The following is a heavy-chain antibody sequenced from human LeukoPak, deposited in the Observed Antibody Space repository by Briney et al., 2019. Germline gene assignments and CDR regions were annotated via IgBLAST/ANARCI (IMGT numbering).Heavy chain of an antibody. D-gene: IGHD3-10*01. CDR3: ARDTGDYYRSGSYFDP. Sequence: ASVKVSCKASGYTFTGYYMHWVRQAPGQGLQWMGWVSPHSGGTKYAQKFEGRVTMTTDTSISTAYMELSRLGSDDTAVYYCARDTGDYYRSGSYFDPWGQGTLVIVSS. CDR1: GYTFTGYY. V-gene: IGHV1-2*02. CDR2: VSPHSGGT. J-gene: IGHJ5*02.